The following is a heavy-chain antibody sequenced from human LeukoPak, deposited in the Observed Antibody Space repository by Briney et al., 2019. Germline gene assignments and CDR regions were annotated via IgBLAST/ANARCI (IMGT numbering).Heavy chain of an antibody. CDR2: ISYDGSNK. CDR3: AKDGPSSSWGKFDY. V-gene: IGHV3-30*04. CDR1: GFSFSSHA. D-gene: IGHD6-13*01. Sequence: GGSLCLSCAASGFSFSSHAMHWVRQDPRKGLEWVAVISYDGSNKYYADSLKGRFTISRDNSKNTLYLQMNSLRAEDTAVYYCAKDGPSSSWGKFDYWGQGTLVTVSS. J-gene: IGHJ4*02.